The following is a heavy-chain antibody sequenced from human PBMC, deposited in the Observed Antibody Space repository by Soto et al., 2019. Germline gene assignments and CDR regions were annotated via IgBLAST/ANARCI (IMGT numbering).Heavy chain of an antibody. Sequence: AAVKVSCKASGYTFTTYYMHWVRQAPGQGLEWMGTIIPSGGSTSYAQKFQGRVTMTRDTSTSTAYMELSSLTSEDTAVYYCARDKYCSGGSCRKNWFDPWGQGTLVTFSS. D-gene: IGHD2-15*01. CDR2: IIPSGGST. CDR3: ARDKYCSGGSCRKNWFDP. V-gene: IGHV1-46*01. CDR1: GYTFTTYY. J-gene: IGHJ5*02.